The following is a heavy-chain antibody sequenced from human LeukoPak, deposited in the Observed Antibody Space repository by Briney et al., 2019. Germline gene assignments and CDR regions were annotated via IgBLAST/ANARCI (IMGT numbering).Heavy chain of an antibody. CDR1: GFTVSSNY. CDR2: IYSGGST. D-gene: IGHD3-10*01. CDR3: ARDRRMVRGVISGGWFDP. J-gene: IGHJ5*02. V-gene: IGHV3-53*01. Sequence: GGSLRLSCAASGFTVSSNYMSWVRQAPGKGLEWVSVIYSGGSTYYADSVKGRFTISRDNSKNTLYLQMNSLRAEDTAVYYCARDRRMVRGVISGGWFDPWGQGTLVTVSS.